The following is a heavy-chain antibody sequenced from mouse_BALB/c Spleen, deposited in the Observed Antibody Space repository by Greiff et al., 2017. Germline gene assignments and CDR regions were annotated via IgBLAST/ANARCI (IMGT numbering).Heavy chain of an antibody. CDR1: GFTFSSYG. D-gene: IGHD2-1*01. V-gene: IGHV5-6-3*01. Sequence: EVQLVESGGGLVQPGGSLKLSCAASGFTFSSYGMSWVRQTPDKRLELVATINSNGGSTYYPDSVKGRFTISRDNAKNTLYLQMSSLKSEDTAMYYCARQGGNYDFDYWGQGTTLTVSS. CDR2: INSNGGST. CDR3: ARQGGNYDFDY. J-gene: IGHJ2*01.